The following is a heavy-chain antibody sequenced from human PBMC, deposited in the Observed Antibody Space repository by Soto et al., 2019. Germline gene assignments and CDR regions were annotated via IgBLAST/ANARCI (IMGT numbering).Heavy chain of an antibody. D-gene: IGHD3-10*01. V-gene: IGHV1-69*13. CDR2: IIPIFGTA. CDR3: AALRWLGQYGSGSYHVWFDP. CDR1: GGTFSSYA. J-gene: IGHJ5*02. Sequence: ASVKVSCKASGGTFSSYAISWVRQAPGQGLEWMGGIIPIFGTANYAQKFQGRVTITADESTSTAYMELSSLRSEDTAVYYCAALRWLGQYGSGSYHVWFDPWGQGTLVTVSS.